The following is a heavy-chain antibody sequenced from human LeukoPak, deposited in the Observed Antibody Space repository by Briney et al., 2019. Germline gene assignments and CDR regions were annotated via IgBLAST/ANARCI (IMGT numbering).Heavy chain of an antibody. J-gene: IGHJ5*02. CDR2: MHHSGCT. CDR3: ARAQEGCSRASCYLEP. Sequence: SETLSLSCAISGASVSSTNWWIWVRQPPGKGLEWIGEMHHSGCTNYNPSLKSRITISVDKSKNQVFLRLNSVAAADTALYYCARAQEGCSRASCYLEPWGQGTLVTVSS. CDR1: GASVSSTNW. V-gene: IGHV4-4*02. D-gene: IGHD2-2*01.